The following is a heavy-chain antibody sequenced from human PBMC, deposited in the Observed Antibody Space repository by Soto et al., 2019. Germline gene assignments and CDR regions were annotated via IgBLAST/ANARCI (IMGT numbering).Heavy chain of an antibody. CDR1: GGSISGSRYY. J-gene: IGHJ6*02. V-gene: IGHV4-39*01. D-gene: IGHD3-3*01. Sequence: TVSGGSISGSRYYWAWIRQPPVQGLELIGNVYYSGSTYYNPSLESRVTISVDTSKNQFSLRLRSSTAEDTAAYYCARLEGLKVMAICCQATTVSVSS. CDR2: VYYSGST. CDR3: ARLEGLKVMAI.